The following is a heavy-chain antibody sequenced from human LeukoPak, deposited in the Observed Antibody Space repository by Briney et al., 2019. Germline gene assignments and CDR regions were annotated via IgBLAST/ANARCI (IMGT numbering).Heavy chain of an antibody. D-gene: IGHD4-17*01. J-gene: IGHJ4*02. CDR3: VRGGSPTVTLEY. CDR2: IIHDGSNK. CDR1: GVIICTYA. V-gene: IGHV3-30-3*01. Sequence: LRLSCGASGVIICTYAMMCGRQAPGRELLGVAAIIHDGSNKNYAESVKGRFTISRDNSKNTLYLQMSDLTSDDTAVYYCVRGGSPTVTLEYGSQATLVTVSS.